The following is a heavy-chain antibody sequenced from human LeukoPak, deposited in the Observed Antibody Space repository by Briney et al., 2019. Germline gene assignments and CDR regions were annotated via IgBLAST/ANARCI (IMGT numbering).Heavy chain of an antibody. Sequence: RTGGSLRLSCAASGFTFSNAWMSWVRQAPGKGLEWVGRIKSKTDGGTTDYAAPVKGGFTISRDDSKNTLFLQMNSLKTEDTAVYYCTTPGSRDRYSESYGVDYWGQGTLVTVSS. V-gene: IGHV3-15*01. D-gene: IGHD1-26*01. CDR1: GFTFSNAW. J-gene: IGHJ4*02. CDR3: TTPGSRDRYSESYGVDY. CDR2: IKSKTDGGTT.